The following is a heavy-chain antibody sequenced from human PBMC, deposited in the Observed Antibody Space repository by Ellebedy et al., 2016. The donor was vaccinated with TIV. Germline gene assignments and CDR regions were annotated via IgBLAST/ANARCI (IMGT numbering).Heavy chain of an antibody. CDR1: GASISSYY. CDR3: ARRYSGYDFDY. Sequence: MPSETLSLTCTVSGASISSYYWSWIRQPPGKGLEWIGYIYYSGSTNYNPSLKSRVTISVDTSKNQFSLKLSSVTAADTAVYYCARRYSGYDFDYWGQGTLVTVS. V-gene: IGHV4-59*08. D-gene: IGHD5-12*01. J-gene: IGHJ4*02. CDR2: IYYSGST.